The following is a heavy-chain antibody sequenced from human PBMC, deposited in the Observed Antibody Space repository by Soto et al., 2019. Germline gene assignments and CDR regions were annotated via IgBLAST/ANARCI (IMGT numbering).Heavy chain of an antibody. V-gene: IGHV3-13*01. J-gene: IGHJ6*02. Sequence: DVQLVESGGTLVQPGGSLRLSCAASRFRFSDYDMHWVRQATGKGLEWVSGIGIAGDTYYSGSVKGRFTISRENAKNSLYLQMNSLRAGDTAVYYCARDRHGMDVWGQGTTVTVSS. CDR1: RFRFSDYD. CDR3: ARDRHGMDV. CDR2: IGIAGDT.